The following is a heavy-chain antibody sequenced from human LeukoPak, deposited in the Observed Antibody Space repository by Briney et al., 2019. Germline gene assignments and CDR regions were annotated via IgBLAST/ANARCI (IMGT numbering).Heavy chain of an antibody. V-gene: IGHV1-2*02. CDR2: INPNSGGT. CDR1: VYTFTGYY. J-gene: IGHJ3*02. Sequence: ASLKVSSTASVYTFTGYYMHWVRHAPGQRLEWMGRINPNSGGTNYAQKFQGRVTMTRDTSISTAYMELSRLRSDDTAVYYCAREATREAFDIWGQGTMVTVSS. CDR3: AREATREAFDI.